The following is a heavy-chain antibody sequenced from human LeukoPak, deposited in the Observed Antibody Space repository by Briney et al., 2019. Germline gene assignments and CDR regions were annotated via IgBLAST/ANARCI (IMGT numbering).Heavy chain of an antibody. CDR1: GFTFSSYA. CDR3: ARPGYDILTGYKYTRRENWFDP. Sequence: PGGSLRLSCAASGFTFSSYAMHWVRQAPGKGLEWVAVISYDGSNKYYADSVKGRFTISRDNSKNTLYLQMNSLRAEDTAVYYCARPGYDILTGYKYTRRENWFDPWGQGTLVTVSS. CDR2: ISYDGSNK. J-gene: IGHJ5*02. V-gene: IGHV3-30*04. D-gene: IGHD3-9*01.